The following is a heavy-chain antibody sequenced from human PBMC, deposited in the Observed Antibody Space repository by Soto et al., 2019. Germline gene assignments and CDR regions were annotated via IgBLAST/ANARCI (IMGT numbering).Heavy chain of an antibody. CDR1: GFTFSSYW. CDR2: IKQDGSEK. J-gene: IGHJ6*03. Sequence: GGSLRLSCAASGFTFSSYWMSWVRQAPGKGLEWVANIKQDGSEKYYVDSVKGRFTISRDNAKNSLYLQMNSLRAEDTAVYYCARDRYHSSYYYYYMDVWGKGTAVTVSS. V-gene: IGHV3-7*01. D-gene: IGHD1-20*01. CDR3: ARDRYHSSYYYYYMDV.